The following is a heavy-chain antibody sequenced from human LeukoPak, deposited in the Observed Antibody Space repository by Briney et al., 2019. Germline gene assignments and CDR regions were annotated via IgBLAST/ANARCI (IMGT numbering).Heavy chain of an antibody. V-gene: IGHV4-59*01. Sequence: SETLSLTCTVSGGSISSYYWSWIRQPPGKGLEWIGYIYYSGGTNYNPSLKSRVTISVDTSKNQFSLKLTSVTAADTAVYYCARVGNWEGAYWGQGTLVTVSS. CDR2: IYYSGGT. CDR1: GGSISSYY. CDR3: ARVGNWEGAY. D-gene: IGHD7-27*01. J-gene: IGHJ4*02.